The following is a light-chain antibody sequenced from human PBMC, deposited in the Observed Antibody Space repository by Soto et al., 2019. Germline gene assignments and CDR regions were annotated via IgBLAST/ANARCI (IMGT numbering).Light chain of an antibody. Sequence: QSALTQPPSASGSPGQSVTISCTGTSSDVGGYNYVSWYQQHPGKAPKLMIYDVSKRPSGVPERFSGSKSGNTASLTVSGLQAEDEADYDCSSYAGRNXPSVFGTGTKVTVL. CDR1: SSDVGGYNY. V-gene: IGLV2-8*01. J-gene: IGLJ1*01. CDR2: DVS. CDR3: SSYAGRNXPSV.